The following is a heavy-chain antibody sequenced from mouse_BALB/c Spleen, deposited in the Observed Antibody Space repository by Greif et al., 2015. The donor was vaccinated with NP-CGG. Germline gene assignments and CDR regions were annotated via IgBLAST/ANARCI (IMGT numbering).Heavy chain of an antibody. V-gene: IGHV2-9*02. D-gene: IGHD2-10*02. CDR3: ARDGYGNYPFAY. CDR2: IWAGGST. Sequence: VNVVESGPGLVAPSQSLSITCTVSGFSLTSYGVHWVRQPPGKGLEWLGVIWAGGSTNYNSALMSRPSISKDNSKSQVFLKMNSLQTDDTAMYYCARDGYGNYPFAYWGQGTLVTVSA. J-gene: IGHJ3*01. CDR1: GFSLTSYG.